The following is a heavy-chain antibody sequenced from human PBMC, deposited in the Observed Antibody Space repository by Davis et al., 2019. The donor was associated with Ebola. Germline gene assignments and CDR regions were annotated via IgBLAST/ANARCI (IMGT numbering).Heavy chain of an antibody. CDR1: GGSISNYY. Sequence: MPSETLSLTCSVSGGSISNYYWSWIRQPPGKGLEWIGSIYHSGSTNYNPSLKSRVTISVDTSKNQFSLKLSSVTAADTAVYYCARISAMLGGFIYYYGMDVWGQGTTVTVSS. J-gene: IGHJ6*02. CDR2: IYHSGST. D-gene: IGHD2-15*01. CDR3: ARISAMLGGFIYYYGMDV. V-gene: IGHV4-59*12.